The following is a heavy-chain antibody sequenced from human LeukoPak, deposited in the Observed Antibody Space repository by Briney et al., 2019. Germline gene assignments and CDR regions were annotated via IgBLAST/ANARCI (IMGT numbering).Heavy chain of an antibody. J-gene: IGHJ4*02. CDR1: GYTFTGYY. CDR2: INPNSGGT. D-gene: IGHD3-10*01. Sequence: ASVKVSCKASGYTFTGYYMHWVRQAPGQGLEWMGWINPNSGGTNYAQKFQGRVTMTRDTSISTAYMELSRLRSDDTAVYYCARAPSGGPPIDYWGQGTLVTVSS. CDR3: ARAPSGGPPIDY. V-gene: IGHV1-2*02.